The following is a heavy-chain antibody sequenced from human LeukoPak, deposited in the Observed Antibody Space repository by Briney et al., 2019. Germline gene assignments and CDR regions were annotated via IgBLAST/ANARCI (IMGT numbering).Heavy chain of an antibody. J-gene: IGHJ4*02. CDR2: INHSGST. CDR1: GGSFSGYY. D-gene: IGHD2-15*01. Sequence: ETLSFTCAVYGGSFSGYYWSWIRQPPGKGLEWIGEINHSGSTNYNPSLKSRVTISVDTSKNQFSLKLSSVTAADTAVYYCARGWGSCSGGSCYPTGSMYYFDYWGQGTLVTVSS. V-gene: IGHV4-34*01. CDR3: ARGWGSCSGGSCYPTGSMYYFDY.